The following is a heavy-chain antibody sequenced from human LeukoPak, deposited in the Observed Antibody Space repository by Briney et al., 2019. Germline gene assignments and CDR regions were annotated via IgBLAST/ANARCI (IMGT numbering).Heavy chain of an antibody. CDR1: GFTFSSYG. CDR2: ISGSGGST. CDR3: ARGMGGYPFDY. V-gene: IGHV3-23*01. D-gene: IGHD5-12*01. J-gene: IGHJ4*02. Sequence: GGSLRLSCAASGFTFSSYGMSWVRQAPGKGLEWVSAISGSGGSTYYADSVKGRFAISRDNAKNSLYLQMNSLRAEDTAVYYCARGMGGYPFDYWGQGTLVTVSS.